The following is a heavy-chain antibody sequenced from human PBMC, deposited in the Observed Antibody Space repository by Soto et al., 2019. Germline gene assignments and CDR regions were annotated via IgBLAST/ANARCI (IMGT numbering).Heavy chain of an antibody. J-gene: IGHJ4*02. V-gene: IGHV3-23*01. Sequence: GGSLRLSCAASGFTFSSYGMNWVRQAPGKGLEWVSAISDGGSDTYYAASVKGRFTISRDNSKNTLFLQMNSLRAEDTALYYCAKERAARGPFDYWGQGTLVTVSS. CDR2: ISDGGSDT. CDR1: GFTFSSYG. CDR3: AKERAARGPFDY.